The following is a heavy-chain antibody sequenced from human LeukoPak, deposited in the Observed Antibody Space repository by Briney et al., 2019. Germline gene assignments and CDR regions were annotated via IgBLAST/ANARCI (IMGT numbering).Heavy chain of an antibody. V-gene: IGHV3-23*01. Sequence: IWVRQAPGKGLEWVSGIHGNGETTYYGDSVKGRFTISRDNSKRTLYLQMNSLRGEDTAEYFCGRDPNGDYVGAFVFWGQGAKVAVSS. J-gene: IGHJ3*01. CDR2: IHGNGETT. D-gene: IGHD3-16*01. CDR3: GRDPNGDYVGAFVF.